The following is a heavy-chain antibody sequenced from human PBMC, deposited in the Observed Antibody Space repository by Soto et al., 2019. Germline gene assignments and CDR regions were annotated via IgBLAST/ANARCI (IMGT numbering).Heavy chain of an antibody. CDR2: ISNSGRT. Sequence: QVQLQESGPGLVKPSQTLSLTCTVSGGSVRRGNYYWSWIRQSQGKGLEWIGYISNSGRTHYNPSLMSRITILMDTSKNQFFLELRSVTAADTALYYCARADYATGSYYPDYWGQGTLVTVSS. D-gene: IGHD3-10*01. V-gene: IGHV4-31*03. CDR1: GGSVRRGNYY. CDR3: ARADYATGSYYPDY. J-gene: IGHJ4*02.